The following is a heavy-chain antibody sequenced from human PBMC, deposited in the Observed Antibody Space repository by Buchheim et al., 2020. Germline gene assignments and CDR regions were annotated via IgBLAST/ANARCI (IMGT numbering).Heavy chain of an antibody. CDR3: ARGGFQHALDV. Sequence: EVQLVESGGGLVQPGGFLRLSCAASGFIINDYWMYWVRQAPGKGLVWVSQIDSDGGTTTYADSVKGRFTISRDNAKNTLSLQMNGLRVEDTAVYYCARGGFQHALDVWGQGTT. J-gene: IGHJ6*02. CDR2: IDSDGGTT. V-gene: IGHV3-74*03. CDR1: GFIINDYW.